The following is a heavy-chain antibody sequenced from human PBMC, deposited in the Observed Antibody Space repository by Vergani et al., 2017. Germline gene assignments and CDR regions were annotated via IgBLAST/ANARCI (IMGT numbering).Heavy chain of an antibody. V-gene: IGHV3-23*01. Sequence: EVQLLESGGGLVQPGGSLRLSCAASGFTFSSYAMSWVRQAPGKGLEWVSAISGSGGSTYYADSVKGRFTISRDNSKNTLDLQMNSRRAGDTAVYYGAKEYVLAARRPSVMGPNYGMDVWGQGTTVTVSS. J-gene: IGHJ6*02. CDR3: AKEYVLAARRPSVMGPNYGMDV. D-gene: IGHD6-6*01. CDR1: GFTFSSYA. CDR2: ISGSGGST.